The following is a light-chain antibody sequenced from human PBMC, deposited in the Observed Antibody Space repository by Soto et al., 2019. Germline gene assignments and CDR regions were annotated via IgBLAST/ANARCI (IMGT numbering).Light chain of an antibody. V-gene: IGKV3-15*01. CDR3: QQYNNWPPYT. Sequence: EIVMTQSPATLSVSPGERATLSCRASQSVSSNLVWYQKKPGQAPRLLIYDASTRATGIPDRFSGSGSGTELTLTISSLQSEDFAVYYCQQYNNWPPYTFGQGTKLEIK. CDR2: DAS. CDR1: QSVSSN. J-gene: IGKJ2*01.